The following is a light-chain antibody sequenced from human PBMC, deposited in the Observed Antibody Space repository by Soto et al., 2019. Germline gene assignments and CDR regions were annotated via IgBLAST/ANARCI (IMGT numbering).Light chain of an antibody. CDR1: SSDVGGYNY. J-gene: IGLJ2*01. CDR3: SSYAGSNFVV. Sequence: QSALTQPPSASGSPGQSVTISCTGTSSDVGGYNYVSWYQQHPGKAPKLMIYEVTKRPSGVPDRFSGSKSDNTASLTVSGLQAEDEADYYCSSYAGSNFVVFGGGTKSPS. V-gene: IGLV2-8*01. CDR2: EVT.